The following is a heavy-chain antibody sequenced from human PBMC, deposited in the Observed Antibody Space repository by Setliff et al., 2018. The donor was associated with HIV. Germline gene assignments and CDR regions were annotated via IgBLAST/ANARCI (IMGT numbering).Heavy chain of an antibody. CDR1: GGTFSSYG. V-gene: IGHV1-69*13. D-gene: IGHD6-19*01. CDR2: VIPLFGTE. J-gene: IGHJ6*02. Sequence: SVKVSCKSSGGTFSSYGVTWVRQAPGQGLEWMGGVIPLFGTEKVAQKFQGRVTITADESTNTAYMELSSLRSEDTAIYYCARPAVLIPTDYYYYMDVWGQGTTVTVSS. CDR3: ARPAVLIPTDYYYYMDV.